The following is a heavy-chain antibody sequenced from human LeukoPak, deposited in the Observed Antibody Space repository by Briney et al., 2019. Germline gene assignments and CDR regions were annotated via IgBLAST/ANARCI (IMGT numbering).Heavy chain of an antibody. J-gene: IGHJ4*02. CDR3: AKDPRSGTGAY. CDR2: ISGSGGST. Sequence: GGSLRLSCAASGFTFSSYAMSWVRQAPGKGLEWVSAISGSGGSTYYVDSVKGRFTISRDNSKNTLYLQMNSLRAEDTAVYYCAKDPRSGTGAYWGQGTLVTVSS. D-gene: IGHD6-13*01. V-gene: IGHV3-23*01. CDR1: GFTFSSYA.